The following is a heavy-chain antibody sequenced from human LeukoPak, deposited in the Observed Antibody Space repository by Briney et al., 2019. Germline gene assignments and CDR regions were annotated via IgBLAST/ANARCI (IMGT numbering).Heavy chain of an antibody. Sequence: GASVKVSCKASGGTFSSYAISWVRQAPGQGLEWRGGIIPIFGTANYAQKFQGRVTITTDESTSTAYMELSSLRSEDTAVYYCASEGNYYDSSGYYPHRYYFDYWGQGTLVTVSS. J-gene: IGHJ4*02. CDR1: GGTFSSYA. CDR2: IIPIFGTA. D-gene: IGHD3-22*01. V-gene: IGHV1-69*05. CDR3: ASEGNYYDSSGYYPHRYYFDY.